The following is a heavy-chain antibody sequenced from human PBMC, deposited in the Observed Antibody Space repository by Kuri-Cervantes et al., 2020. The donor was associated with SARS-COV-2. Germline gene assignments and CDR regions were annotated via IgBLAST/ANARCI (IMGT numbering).Heavy chain of an antibody. J-gene: IGHJ4*02. CDR1: GFSFSSYG. CDR3: ARVFTASFDF. V-gene: IGHV4-34*01. Sequence: GSLRLSCAASGFSFSSYGMSWVRQPPGKGLEWIGDINHSGSTNYNPSLKSRVTISLDTSTNQFSLKLSSVTAADTAVYYCARVFTASFDFWGQGTLVTVSS. CDR2: INHSGST.